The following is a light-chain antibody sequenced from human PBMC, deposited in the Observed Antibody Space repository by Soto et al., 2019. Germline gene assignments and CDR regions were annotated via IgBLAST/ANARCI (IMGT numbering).Light chain of an antibody. CDR1: SSNLGAGYD. CDR3: QAYDYSLTASV. Sequence: QSVLTQPPSVSGAPGQRVTLSCTGNSSNLGAGYDVHWYQQLPGAAPKLVIFGNRNRPSGVPERFSGSKSGTSASLAITGLQVGDGADYYGQAYDYSLTASVFGGGTKVTVL. CDR2: GNR. J-gene: IGLJ3*02. V-gene: IGLV1-40*01.